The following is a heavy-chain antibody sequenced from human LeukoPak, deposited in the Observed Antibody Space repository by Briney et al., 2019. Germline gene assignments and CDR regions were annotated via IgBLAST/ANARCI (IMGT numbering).Heavy chain of an antibody. CDR2: ISSSGSTI. V-gene: IGHV3-11*01. CDR1: GFTFSDYY. J-gene: IGHJ5*02. D-gene: IGHD6-19*01. CDR3: ASGRAFPYSSGWYRRGRGALGFDP. Sequence: PGGSLRLSCAASGFTFSDYYMSWIRQAPGKGLEWVSYISSSGSTIYYADSVKGRFTISRDNAKNSLYLQMNSLRAEDAAVYYCASGRAFPYSSGWYRRGRGALGFDPWGQGTLVTVSS.